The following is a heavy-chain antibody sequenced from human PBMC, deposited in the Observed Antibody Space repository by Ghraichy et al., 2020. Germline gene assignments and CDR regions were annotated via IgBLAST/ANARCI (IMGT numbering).Heavy chain of an antibody. D-gene: IGHD4-23*01. J-gene: IGHJ4*02. CDR1: GGSISSYY. CDR3: AGGGLRWYFDY. CDR2: IYYSGST. Sequence: SETLSLTCTVSGGSISSYYWSWIRQPPGKGLEWIGYIYYSGSTNYNPSLKSRVTISVDTSKNQFSLKLSSVTAADTAVYYCAGGGLRWYFDYWGQGTLVTVSS. V-gene: IGHV4-59*01.